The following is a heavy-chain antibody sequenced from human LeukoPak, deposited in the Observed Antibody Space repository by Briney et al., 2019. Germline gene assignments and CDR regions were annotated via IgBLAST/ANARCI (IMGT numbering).Heavy chain of an antibody. CDR3: ANGPTYYDILSPFDP. D-gene: IGHD3-9*01. CDR1: GFTFSSYA. J-gene: IGHJ5*02. V-gene: IGHV3-30*04. CDR2: ISYDGSNK. Sequence: GRSLRLSCAASGFTFSSYAMHWVRQAPGKGLEWVAVISYDGSNKYYADSVKDRFTISRDNSKNMLYLQMNSLRAEDTAVYYCANGPTYYDILSPFDPWGQGTLVTVSS.